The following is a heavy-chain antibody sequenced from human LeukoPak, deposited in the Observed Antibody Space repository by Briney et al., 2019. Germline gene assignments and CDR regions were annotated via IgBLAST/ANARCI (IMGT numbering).Heavy chain of an antibody. V-gene: IGHV4-61*02. Sequence: SETLSLTCTVSGGSINSGNYYWSWIRQSAGTGLEYIGRIHSSGRTDYNPSLKSRVTMSEEPSKNQFSLHLTSVTAADTAMYYCVRDLDRSGSQPDAFDIWGQGTLVTVSS. D-gene: IGHD3-22*01. J-gene: IGHJ3*02. CDR2: IHSSGRT. CDR3: VRDLDRSGSQPDAFDI. CDR1: GGSINSGNYY.